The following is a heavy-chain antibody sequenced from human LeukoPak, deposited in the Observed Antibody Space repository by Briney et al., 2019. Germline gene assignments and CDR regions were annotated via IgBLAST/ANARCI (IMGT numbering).Heavy chain of an antibody. CDR2: ISSDGSST. CDR3: APIGVGY. V-gene: IGHV3-74*01. Sequence: GGSLRLSCAASGFTFTSNWHWVRQAPGKGLVWVSRISSDGSSTSYADPVKGRFTISRGNAKNTLYLQMNSLRAEDTAVYYCAPIGVGYWGQGTLVTVSS. D-gene: IGHD2-8*01. CDR1: GFTFTSNW. J-gene: IGHJ4*02.